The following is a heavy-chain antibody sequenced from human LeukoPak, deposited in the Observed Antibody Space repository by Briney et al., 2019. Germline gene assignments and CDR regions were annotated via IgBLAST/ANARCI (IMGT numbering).Heavy chain of an antibody. D-gene: IGHD3-22*01. CDR1: GGSISSGGYY. CDR3: ARDYDSSGYHDY. J-gene: IGHJ4*02. V-gene: IGHV4-31*03. Sequence: NPSETLSLTCTVSGGSISSGGYYWSWIRQHPGKGLEWIGYIYYSGSTYYNPSLKSRVTISVDTSKNQFSLKLSSVTAADTAVYYCARDYDSSGYHDYWGQGTLVTVSS. CDR2: IYYSGST.